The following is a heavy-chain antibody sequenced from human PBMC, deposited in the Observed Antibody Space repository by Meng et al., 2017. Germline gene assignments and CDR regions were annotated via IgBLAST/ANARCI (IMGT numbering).Heavy chain of an antibody. J-gene: IGHJ4*02. CDR1: GYTFTSYG. D-gene: IGHD3-22*01. Sequence: ASVKVSCKASGYTFTSYGISWVRQAPGQGLEWMGIINPSGGSTSYAQKFQGRVTMTRDTSTSTVYMELSSLRSEDTAVYYCARGAAGYWYDSSGYWYHDYWGQGTLVTVSS. V-gene: IGHV1-46*01. CDR2: INPSGGST. CDR3: ARGAAGYWYDSSGYWYHDY.